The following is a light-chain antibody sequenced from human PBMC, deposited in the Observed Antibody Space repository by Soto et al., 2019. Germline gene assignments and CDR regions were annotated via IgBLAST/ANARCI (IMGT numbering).Light chain of an antibody. CDR2: EDN. J-gene: IGLJ2*01. V-gene: IGLV6-57*04. CDR1: SGSIASNY. Sequence: NFMLTQPHSVSESPGKTVTISCTRSSGSIASNYVQWYQQRPGSAPTTVIYEDNQRPSGVPDRFSGSIDSSSNSASLTISGLKTEDEADYYCQSEDSSHVVFGGGTKLTVL. CDR3: QSEDSSHVV.